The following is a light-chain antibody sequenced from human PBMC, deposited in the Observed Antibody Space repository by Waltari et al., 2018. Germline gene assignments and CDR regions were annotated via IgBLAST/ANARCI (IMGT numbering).Light chain of an antibody. CDR3: LLSYSGARSVV. J-gene: IGLJ2*01. V-gene: IGLV7-46*01. CDR1: PGAVPSGHY. Sequence: QAVVTQEPSLTVSPGGTVTLTCGSSPGAVPSGHYPYWLQQKPGQAPRTLIYDTSNKHSWTPARFSGSLLGGKAALTLSGAQPEDEAEYYCLLSYSGARSVVFGGGTKLTVL. CDR2: DTS.